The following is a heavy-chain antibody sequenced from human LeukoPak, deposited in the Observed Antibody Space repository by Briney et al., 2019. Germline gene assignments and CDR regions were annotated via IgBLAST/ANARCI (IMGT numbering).Heavy chain of an antibody. CDR2: IRYDGSNK. D-gene: IGHD3-10*01. Sequence: GGSLSLSCAASGFTFSSYGMHWVRKAPGKGLEWVAFIRYDGSNKYYADSVKGRFTISRDNSKNTLYLQMNSLRAEDTAVYYCAKDLGYYGSGSLDYWGQGTLVTVSS. CDR3: AKDLGYYGSGSLDY. CDR1: GFTFSSYG. V-gene: IGHV3-30*02. J-gene: IGHJ4*02.